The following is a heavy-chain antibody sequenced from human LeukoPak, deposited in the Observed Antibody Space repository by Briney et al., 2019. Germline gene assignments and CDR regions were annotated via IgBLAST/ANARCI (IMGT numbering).Heavy chain of an antibody. Sequence: GGSLRLSCAASGFTFSSYAMSWVRQAPGKGLEWVSAISGSGGSTYYADSVKGRFTISRDNSKNTLYLQMNSLRAEDTAVYYCARSSYSSSWYDGGWFDPWGQGTLVTVSS. CDR2: ISGSGGST. V-gene: IGHV3-23*01. J-gene: IGHJ5*02. D-gene: IGHD6-13*01. CDR1: GFTFSSYA. CDR3: ARSSYSSSWYDGGWFDP.